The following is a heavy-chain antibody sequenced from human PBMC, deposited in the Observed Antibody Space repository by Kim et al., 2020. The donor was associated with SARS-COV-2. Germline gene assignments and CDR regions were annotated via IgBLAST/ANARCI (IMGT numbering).Heavy chain of an antibody. J-gene: IGHJ6*02. Sequence: SETLSLTCTVSGGSISSSSYYWGWIRQPPGKGLEWIGRIYYSGSTYYNPSLKSRVTISVDTSKNQFSLKMSSVAAADTAVYYCAAEGTHVIRFLDWLFPSYGMDVWGQGTTVTVSS. V-gene: IGHV4-39*01. D-gene: IGHD3-3*01. CDR2: IYYSGST. CDR1: GGSISSSSYY. CDR3: AAEGTHVIRFLDWLFPSYGMDV.